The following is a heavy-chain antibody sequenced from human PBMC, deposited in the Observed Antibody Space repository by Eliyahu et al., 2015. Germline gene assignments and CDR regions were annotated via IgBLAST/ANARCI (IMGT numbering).Heavy chain of an antibody. Sequence: QVQLQESGPGLVKPSQTLSLTCXVXXXSISSGGYYWSWIRQHPGKGLEWIGYIYYSGRTYYNPSLKSRVTISVDTSKNQFSLKLSSVTAADTALYYCARTTAMANYYYYGMDVWGQGTTVTVSS. D-gene: IGHD5-18*01. V-gene: IGHV4-31*03. CDR3: ARTTAMANYYYYGMDV. J-gene: IGHJ6*02. CDR2: IYYSGRT. CDR1: XXSISSGGYY.